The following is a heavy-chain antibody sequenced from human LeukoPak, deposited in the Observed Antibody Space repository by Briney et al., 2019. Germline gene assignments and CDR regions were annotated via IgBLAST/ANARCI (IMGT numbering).Heavy chain of an antibody. V-gene: IGHV3-20*04. CDR2: INWSGGST. CDR3: ARAPITSPFYFDY. Sequence: GGSLRLSCTASGFAFDEHGMSWVRHVLGKGLEWVSGINWSGGSTGYADPLRGRFTISRDNAKNSLYLQMDSLRAEDTALYYCARAPITSPFYFDYWGQGTLVTVSS. J-gene: IGHJ4*02. D-gene: IGHD2-2*01. CDR1: GFAFDEHG.